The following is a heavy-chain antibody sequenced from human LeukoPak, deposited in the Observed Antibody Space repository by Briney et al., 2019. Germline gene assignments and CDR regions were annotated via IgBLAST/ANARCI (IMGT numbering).Heavy chain of an antibody. CDR2: MNEYSTTI. Sequence: GGSLRLSCAAPGFPFNSFWMNWVRKAPGKGLVWVSDMNEYSTTIRYADSVKGRFTISRDNAKSILYLQMNNLRAEDTAMYFCARGGVNPVDHWGQGTLVTVSS. CDR3: ARGGVNPVDH. CDR1: GFPFNSFW. V-gene: IGHV3-74*01. J-gene: IGHJ4*02. D-gene: IGHD1-14*01.